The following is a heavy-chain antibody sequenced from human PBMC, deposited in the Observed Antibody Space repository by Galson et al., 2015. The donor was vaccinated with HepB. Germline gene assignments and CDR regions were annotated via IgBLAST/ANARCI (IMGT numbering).Heavy chain of an antibody. J-gene: IGHJ5*02. Sequence: SVKVSCKASGGTFSSYAISWVRQAPGQGLEWMGGIIPIFGTANYAQKFQGRVTITADESTSTAYMELSSLRSEDTAVYYCARSRYYDFWSGYGWFDPWGQGTLVTVSS. CDR1: GGTFSSYA. CDR3: ARSRYYDFWSGYGWFDP. CDR2: IIPIFGTA. V-gene: IGHV1-69*13. D-gene: IGHD3-3*01.